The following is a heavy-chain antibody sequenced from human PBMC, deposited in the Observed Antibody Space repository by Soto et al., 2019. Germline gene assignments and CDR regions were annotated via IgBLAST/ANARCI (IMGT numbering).Heavy chain of an antibody. J-gene: IGHJ4*02. CDR2: IKQDGSEK. CDR3: ARDPHYDFWSGYTCYFDY. Sequence: LRLSCAASGFTFSSYWMSWVRQAPGKGLEWVANIKQDGSEKYYVDSVKGRFTISRDNAKNSLYLQMNSLRAEDTAVYYCARDPHYDFWSGYTCYFDYWGQGTLVTVSS. CDR1: GFTFSSYW. D-gene: IGHD3-3*01. V-gene: IGHV3-7*03.